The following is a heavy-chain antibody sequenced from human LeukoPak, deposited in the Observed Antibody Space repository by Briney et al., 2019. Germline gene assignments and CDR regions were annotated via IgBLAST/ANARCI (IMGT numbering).Heavy chain of an antibody. CDR2: ISYDGSNK. D-gene: IGHD1-26*01. V-gene: IGHV3-30-3*01. Sequence: GRSLRLSCAASGFTFSSYAMHWVRQAPGKGLEWVAVISYDGSNKYYADSVKGRFTISRDNSKNTLYLQMNSLRAEDTAVYYCARGRRIGRELRYYYGMDVWGQGTTVTVSS. J-gene: IGHJ6*02. CDR1: GFTFSSYA. CDR3: ARGRRIGRELRYYYGMDV.